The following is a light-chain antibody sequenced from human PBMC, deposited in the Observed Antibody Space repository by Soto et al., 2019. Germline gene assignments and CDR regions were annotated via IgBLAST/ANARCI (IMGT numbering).Light chain of an antibody. Sequence: DLQMTQSPSTLCASVGDRVNITCRASESISRWLAWYQQKPGKAHKLLSYKASSLESGVPSRFSGSGSGTEFTLTISSLQPDDFATYYCQQYNRYSPWTFGQGTNVDI. CDR3: QQYNRYSPWT. CDR1: ESISRW. CDR2: KAS. J-gene: IGKJ1*01. V-gene: IGKV1-5*03.